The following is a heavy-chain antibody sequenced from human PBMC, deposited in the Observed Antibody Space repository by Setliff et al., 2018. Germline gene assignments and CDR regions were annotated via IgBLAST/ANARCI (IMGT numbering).Heavy chain of an antibody. CDR1: GGSISSGGYY. CDR2: IYYSGNT. V-gene: IGHV4-31*03. Sequence: SETLSLTCTVSGGSISSGGYYWSWIRQHPGKGLEWIGYIYYSGNTYYNPSLKSRVTISVDTSKNQFSLKLSSVTAADTAVYYCAREHGYSYGQTYYYYGMDVWGQGTTVTVSS. CDR3: AREHGYSYGQTYYYYGMDV. D-gene: IGHD5-18*01. J-gene: IGHJ6*02.